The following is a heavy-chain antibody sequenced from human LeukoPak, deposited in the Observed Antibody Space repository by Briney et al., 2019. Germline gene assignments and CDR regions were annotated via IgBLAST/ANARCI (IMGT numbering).Heavy chain of an antibody. D-gene: IGHD2-2*01. Sequence: SETLSLTCAVYGGSFSGYYWSWIRQPPGKGLEWIGEINHSGSTNYNPSLKSRVTISVDTSKNQFSLKLSSVTAADTAVYYCARDSCSSTSCYYIWFDPWGQGTLVTVSS. J-gene: IGHJ5*02. CDR3: ARDSCSSTSCYYIWFDP. CDR2: INHSGST. CDR1: GGSFSGYY. V-gene: IGHV4-34*01.